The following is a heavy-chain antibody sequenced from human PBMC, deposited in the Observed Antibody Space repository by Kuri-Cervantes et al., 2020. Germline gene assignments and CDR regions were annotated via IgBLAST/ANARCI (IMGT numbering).Heavy chain of an antibody. Sequence: SLKISCAASGFTFDDYAMHWVRQAPGKGLEWVSGISWNSGSIGYADSVKGRFTISRDNAENTLYLQLRGLRAEDTAMYYCATGAISAYEYWGQGTLVTVSS. CDR2: ISWNSGSI. J-gene: IGHJ4*02. CDR1: GFTFDDYA. V-gene: IGHV3-9*01. CDR3: ATGAISAYEY. D-gene: IGHD1-26*01.